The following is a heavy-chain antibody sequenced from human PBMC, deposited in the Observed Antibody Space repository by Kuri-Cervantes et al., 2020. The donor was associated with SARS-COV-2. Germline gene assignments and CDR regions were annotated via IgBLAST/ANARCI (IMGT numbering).Heavy chain of an antibody. CDR2: ISSSGSTI. D-gene: IGHD2-15*01. J-gene: IGHJ6*02. CDR1: GFTFSDYY. CDR3: ARTGLPGWYYYYGMDV. V-gene: IGHV3-11*01. Sequence: LSLTCAASGFTFSDYYMSWIRQAPGKGLEWVSYISSSGSTIYYADSVKDRFTISRDNAKNSLYLQMNSLRAEDTAVYYCARTGLPGWYYYYGMDVWGQGTTVTVSS.